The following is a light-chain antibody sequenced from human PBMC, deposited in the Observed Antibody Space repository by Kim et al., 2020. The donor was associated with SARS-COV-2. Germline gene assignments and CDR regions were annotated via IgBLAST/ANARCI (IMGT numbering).Light chain of an antibody. CDR2: AAY. CDR3: QQSYSTPYT. CDR1: ESISSD. J-gene: IGKJ2*01. V-gene: IGKV1-39*01. Sequence: ACGGDRVTSTCRASESISSDLKWYQQKRGKAPKLLIYAAYSLQSGVPSRLSGSGCGRDFTLSISSLQPEDFATYYCQQSYSTPYTFGQGTKLEIK.